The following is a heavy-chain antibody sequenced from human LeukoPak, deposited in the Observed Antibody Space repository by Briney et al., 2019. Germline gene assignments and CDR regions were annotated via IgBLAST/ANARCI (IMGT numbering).Heavy chain of an antibody. CDR2: IYHSGST. CDR1: GYSISSGYY. D-gene: IGHD3-22*01. V-gene: IGHV4-38-2*02. J-gene: IGHJ2*01. CDR3: ARDMEIGDYYDSSGYYFPLWYFDL. Sequence: SETLSLTCTVSGYSISSGYYWGWIRQPPGKGLEWIGSIYHSGSTYYNPSLKSRVTISVDTSKNQFSLKLSSVTAADTAVYYCARDMEIGDYYDSSGYYFPLWYFDLWGRGTLVTVSS.